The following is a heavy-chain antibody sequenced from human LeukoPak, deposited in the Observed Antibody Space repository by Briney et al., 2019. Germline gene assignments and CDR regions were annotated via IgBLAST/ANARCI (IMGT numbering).Heavy chain of an antibody. CDR2: ISGSGGST. J-gene: IGHJ4*02. Sequence: GGSLRLSCAASGFTFSSYAMSWVRQAPGKGLEWVSAISGSGGSTYYADSVKGRFTISRDNSKNTLYLQMNSLRAEDMAVYYCAKTTGMTTVTTRAFDYWGQGTLVTVSS. V-gene: IGHV3-23*01. D-gene: IGHD4-17*01. CDR1: GFTFSSYA. CDR3: AKTTGMTTVTTRAFDY.